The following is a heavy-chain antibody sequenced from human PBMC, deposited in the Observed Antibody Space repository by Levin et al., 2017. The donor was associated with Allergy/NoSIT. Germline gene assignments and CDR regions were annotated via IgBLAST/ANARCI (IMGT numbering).Heavy chain of an antibody. J-gene: IGHJ6*02. CDR1: GFTFSSYG. Sequence: GGSLRLSCAASGFTFSSYGMHWVRQAPGKGLEWVAVISYDGSNKYYADSVKGRFTISRDNSKNTLYLQMNSLRAEDTAVYYCAKDGGSGWRSGMDVWGQGTTVTVSS. V-gene: IGHV3-30*18. D-gene: IGHD5-24*01. CDR3: AKDGGSGWRSGMDV. CDR2: ISYDGSNK.